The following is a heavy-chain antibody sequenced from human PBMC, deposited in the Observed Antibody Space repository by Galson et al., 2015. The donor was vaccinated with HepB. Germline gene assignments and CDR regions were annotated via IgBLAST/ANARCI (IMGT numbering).Heavy chain of an antibody. CDR3: ARQPPGWFDP. V-gene: IGHV1-2*02. CDR2: INPNSGAT. Sequence: SVKVSCKASGYTFTGYSIHWVRQAPGQGLEWVGWINPNSGATNYAQKFQGRVTMTRDTSISTAYMELSRLRSDDTAVYYCARQPPGWFDPWGPGTLVTVSS. CDR1: GYTFTGYS. J-gene: IGHJ5*02. D-gene: IGHD1-14*01.